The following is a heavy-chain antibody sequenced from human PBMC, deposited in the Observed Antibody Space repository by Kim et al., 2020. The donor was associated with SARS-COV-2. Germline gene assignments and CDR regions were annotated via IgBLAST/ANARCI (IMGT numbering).Heavy chain of an antibody. V-gene: IGHV3-11*06. CDR3: ARAKRDFWSGYQFIEDDAFDI. D-gene: IGHD3-3*01. Sequence: FTISRDNAKNSLYLQMNSLRAEDTAVYYCARAKRDFWSGYQFIEDDAFDIWGQGTMVTVSS. J-gene: IGHJ3*02.